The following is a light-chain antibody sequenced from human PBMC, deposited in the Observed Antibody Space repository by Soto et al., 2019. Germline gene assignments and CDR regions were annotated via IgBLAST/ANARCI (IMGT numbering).Light chain of an antibody. V-gene: IGKV3-20*01. CDR2: GAS. CDR1: QSVSSSY. J-gene: IGKJ4*01. Sequence: EIVLTQSPGTLSASPGERATLSCRASQSVSSSYLAWYQQKPGQAPRLLIYGASSTATGIPDRFSGSGSGTDFTLTISRLEPEDFALYYCQQYYNSPLTFGGGTKVEIK. CDR3: QQYYNSPLT.